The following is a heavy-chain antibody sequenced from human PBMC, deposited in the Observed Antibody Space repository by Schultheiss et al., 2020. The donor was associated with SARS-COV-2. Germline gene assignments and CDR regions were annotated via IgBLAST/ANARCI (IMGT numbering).Heavy chain of an antibody. V-gene: IGHV4-59*10. J-gene: IGHJ6*02. CDR1: GGSFSGHY. D-gene: IGHD1-20*01. CDR2: IYTSGST. Sequence: SETLSLTCAVYGGSFSGHYWSWIRQPAGKGLAWIGRIYTSGSTNYNPSLKSRVTISVDTSKKQFSLKLSAVTAADTAVYYSARHNLQFNNYYYYYGMDVWGQGTTVTVSS. CDR3: ARHNLQFNNYYYYYGMDV.